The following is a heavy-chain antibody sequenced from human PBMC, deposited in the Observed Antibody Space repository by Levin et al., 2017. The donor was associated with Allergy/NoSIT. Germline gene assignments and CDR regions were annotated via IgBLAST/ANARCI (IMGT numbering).Heavy chain of an antibody. D-gene: IGHD2-8*01. Sequence: LPSETLSLTCAASGFTFSDYAMTWVRQGPGKGLEYVSTIGSGGTINYADSVKGRFIISRDNSKNTFYLQMNSLRGEDTAVYYCAKFRTNVWASVVMYDYWGQGTLVTVSS. V-gene: IGHV3-23*01. J-gene: IGHJ4*02. CDR3: AKFRTNVWASVVMYDY. CDR2: IGSGGTI. CDR1: GFTFSDYA.